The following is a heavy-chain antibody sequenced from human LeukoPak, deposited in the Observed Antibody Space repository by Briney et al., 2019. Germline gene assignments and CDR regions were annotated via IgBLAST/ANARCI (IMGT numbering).Heavy chain of an antibody. CDR3: VRGVEPLAANTLAY. Sequence: GGSLRLSCAASGLTVITNDMTRVRQAPGKGLEWVSVLYSDGNTKYADSVQGRFTISRDNSKNTLYLEMNSLSPDDTAVYYCVRGVEPLAANTLAYWGQGTLVTVSS. D-gene: IGHD1-14*01. CDR1: GLTVITND. V-gene: IGHV3-53*01. J-gene: IGHJ4*02. CDR2: LYSDGNT.